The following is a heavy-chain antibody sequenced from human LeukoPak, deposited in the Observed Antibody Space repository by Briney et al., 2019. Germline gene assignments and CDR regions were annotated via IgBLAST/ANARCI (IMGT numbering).Heavy chain of an antibody. CDR1: GGSFSGYY. CDR3: ARTYSSGYGP. Sequence: SETLSLTCAVYGGSFSGYYWSWIRQPPGKGLEWIGEINHNGSTNYNPSLKSRVTMSVDTSKNQFSLKLSSVTAADTAVYYCARTYSSGYGPWGQGTLVTVSS. D-gene: IGHD6-19*01. CDR2: INHNGST. J-gene: IGHJ5*02. V-gene: IGHV4-34*01.